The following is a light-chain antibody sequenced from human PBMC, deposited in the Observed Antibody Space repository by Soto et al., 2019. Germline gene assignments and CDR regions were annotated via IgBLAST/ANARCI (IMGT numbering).Light chain of an antibody. J-gene: IGKJ5*01. CDR3: QQRNVWPPIT. V-gene: IGKV1-5*01. CDR1: QTISTW. CDR2: DAS. Sequence: EIQVTQSPPTLSASVGDRVTITCRASQTISTWMSWYQQKPGKAPKLLVYDASTLQSGVASRFSGSGSGTEFTLTINSLEPEDFAVYYCQQRNVWPPITFGQGTRLEIK.